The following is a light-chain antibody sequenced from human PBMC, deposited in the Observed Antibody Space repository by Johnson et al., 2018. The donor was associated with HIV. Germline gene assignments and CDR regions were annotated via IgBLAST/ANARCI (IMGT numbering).Light chain of an antibody. V-gene: IGLV1-51*02. J-gene: IGLJ1*01. CDR1: SSNIGKNY. CDR2: ENN. Sequence: QSVLTQPPSVSAAPGQKVTISCSGSSSNIGKNYVSWYQQFPGTAPKLLIYENNKRPSGIPDRFSGSKSGTSATLGITGLQTGDEADYYCGTWDSSLSAYVFATETKVTVL. CDR3: GTWDSSLSAYV.